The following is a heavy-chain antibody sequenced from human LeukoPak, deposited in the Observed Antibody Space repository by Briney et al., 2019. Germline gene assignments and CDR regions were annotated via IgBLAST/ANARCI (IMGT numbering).Heavy chain of an antibody. D-gene: IGHD3/OR15-3a*01. CDR1: GDSIISNIYW. J-gene: IGHJ3*01. CDR2: TFYTGRT. CDR3: ARRRHNFDFYDV. Sequence: SETLSLTCTVSGDSIISNIYWWDWVRLPPGKGLEWIGATFYTGRTFYSPSPKSRVTISVDTSKNQFSLDLSSATAADTAVYYCARRRHNFDFYDVWGQGTRVTVSS. V-gene: IGHV4-39*01.